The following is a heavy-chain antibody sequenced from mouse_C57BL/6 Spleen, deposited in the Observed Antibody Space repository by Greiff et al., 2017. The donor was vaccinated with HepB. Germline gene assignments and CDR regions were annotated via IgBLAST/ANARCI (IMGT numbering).Heavy chain of an antibody. J-gene: IGHJ1*03. D-gene: IGHD1-1*01. V-gene: IGHV1-5*01. Sequence: EVQLQQSGTVLARPGASVKMSCKTSGYTFTSYWMHWVKQRPGQGLEWIGAIYPGNSDTSYNQKFKGKAKLTAVTSASTAYMELSSLTNEDSAVYCGTREGDYYGSSYKWYFDVWGTGTTVTVSS. CDR1: GYTFTSYW. CDR3: TREGDYYGSSYKWYFDV. CDR2: IYPGNSDT.